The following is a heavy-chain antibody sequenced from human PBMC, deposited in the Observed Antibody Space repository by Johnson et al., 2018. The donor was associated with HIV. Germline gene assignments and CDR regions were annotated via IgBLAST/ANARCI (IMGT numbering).Heavy chain of an antibody. J-gene: IGHJ3*02. CDR3: ARDSMVQGVMWAFDI. CDR1: GFTFSSYG. D-gene: IGHD3-10*01. V-gene: IGHV3-30*19. CDR2: ISFDGANT. Sequence: QVQLVESGGGVVQPGRSLRLSCAASGFTFSSYGMHWVRQAPGKGLEWVAVISFDGANTYYADSVKGRFTISRDNAKNSLYLQMNSLRAEDTALYYCARDSMVQGVMWAFDIWGQGTMVTVSS.